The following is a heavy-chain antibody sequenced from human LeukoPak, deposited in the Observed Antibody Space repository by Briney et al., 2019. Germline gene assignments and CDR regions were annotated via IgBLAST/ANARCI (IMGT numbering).Heavy chain of an antibody. CDR3: ASQYCSSTSCLGLWAFDI. V-gene: IGHV4-4*07. J-gene: IGHJ3*02. D-gene: IGHD2-2*01. Sequence: PSETLSPTCPLADGSTSSYYWSWNRQPARKGLEWIGRIHTSGTTNYNPSLKSRFTMSVDPSKNQCSLKLSSVTAADTAVYYCASQYCSSTSCLGLWAFDIWGQGTMVTVSS. CDR1: DGSTSSYY. CDR2: IHTSGTT.